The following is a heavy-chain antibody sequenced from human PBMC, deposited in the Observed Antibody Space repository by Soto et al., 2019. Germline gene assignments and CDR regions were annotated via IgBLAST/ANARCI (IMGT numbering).Heavy chain of an antibody. CDR1: GFTFTTDW. V-gene: IGHV3-7*01. Sequence: GGSLRLCCVASGFTFTTDWASWVRQAPGKGLEWVANIKQDGSEKYYVDSVKGRFTISRDNAKNSLYLQMNSLRAEDTAVYYCARDIYYDFWSGYWGMDVWGQGTTVTVSS. CDR3: ARDIYYDFWSGYWGMDV. CDR2: IKQDGSEK. J-gene: IGHJ6*02. D-gene: IGHD3-3*01.